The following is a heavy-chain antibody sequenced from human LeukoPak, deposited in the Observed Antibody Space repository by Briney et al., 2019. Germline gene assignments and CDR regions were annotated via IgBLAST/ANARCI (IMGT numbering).Heavy chain of an antibody. CDR1: GFTFSSYS. V-gene: IGHV3-21*01. D-gene: IGHD3-16*01. J-gene: IGHJ3*02. Sequence: GGSLRLSCAASGFTFSSYSMNWVRQAPGKGLEWVSSISSSSSYIYYADSVKGRFTISRDNAKNSLYLQMNSLRAEDTAVYYCARFGGNDAFDIWGQGTMVTVSS. CDR3: ARFGGNDAFDI. CDR2: ISSSSSYI.